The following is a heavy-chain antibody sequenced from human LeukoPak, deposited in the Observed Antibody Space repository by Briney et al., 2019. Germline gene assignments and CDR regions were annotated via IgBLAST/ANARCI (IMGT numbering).Heavy chain of an antibody. CDR3: AKVDGKAGELLDY. J-gene: IGHJ4*02. Sequence: GRSLRLSCAASGFTFSSYAISWVRQAPGKGLEWVSAISGCGGSTYYADSVKGRFTISRDNSKNTMYLQMNSLRAEDTAVYYCAKVDGKAGELLDYWGQGTLVTVSS. V-gene: IGHV3-23*01. CDR2: ISGCGGST. CDR1: GFTFSSYA. D-gene: IGHD1-26*01.